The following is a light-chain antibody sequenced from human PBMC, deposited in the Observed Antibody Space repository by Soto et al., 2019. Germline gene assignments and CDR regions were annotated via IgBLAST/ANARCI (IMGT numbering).Light chain of an antibody. V-gene: IGLV2-8*01. CDR1: SSDIGGHNY. Sequence: QSALTQPPSASGSPGQSVTISCTVTSSDIGGHNYVSWYQHHPGKAPKLIIYEVTKRPSGVPDRFSGSKSGNTASLTVSGLQTEDEADYYCSSYAGHNNYVFATGTKVTVL. CDR3: SSYAGHNNYV. CDR2: EVT. J-gene: IGLJ1*01.